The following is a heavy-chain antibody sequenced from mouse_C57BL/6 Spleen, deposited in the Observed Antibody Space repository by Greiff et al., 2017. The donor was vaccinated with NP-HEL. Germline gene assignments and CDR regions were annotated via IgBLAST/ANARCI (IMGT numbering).Heavy chain of an antibody. Sequence: EVQLQQSGPVLVKPGASVKMSCKASGYTFTDYYMNWVKQSHGKSLEWIGVINPYNGGTSYNQKFKGKATLTVDKSSSTAYMELNSLTSEDSAVYYGAPYYYGSSWYFDVWGTGTTVTVAS. CDR3: APYYYGSSWYFDV. CDR2: INPYNGGT. CDR1: GYTFTDYY. J-gene: IGHJ1*03. D-gene: IGHD1-1*01. V-gene: IGHV1-19*01.